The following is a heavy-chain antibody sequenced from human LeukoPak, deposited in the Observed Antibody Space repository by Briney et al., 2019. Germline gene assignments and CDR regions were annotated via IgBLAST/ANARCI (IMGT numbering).Heavy chain of an antibody. Sequence: GASVKVSCKVSGYTSTELSMHWVRQAPGKGLEWMGGFDPKEGETIKAQNFQGRVTMTEDISTDTAYVELSSLTSEDTAVYYCATVSTLVRGIISAFDIWGQGTMVTVSS. CDR1: GYTSTELS. J-gene: IGHJ3*02. V-gene: IGHV1-24*01. CDR3: ATVSTLVRGIISAFDI. CDR2: FDPKEGET. D-gene: IGHD3-10*01.